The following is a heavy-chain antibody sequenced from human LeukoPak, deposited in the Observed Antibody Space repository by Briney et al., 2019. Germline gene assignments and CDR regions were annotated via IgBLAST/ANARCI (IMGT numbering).Heavy chain of an antibody. J-gene: IGHJ4*02. Sequence: GGSLRLSCAASGFTFSTYSMNGVRQAPGKGWEWVSYISSSSSTIYYADSVKGRFTISRDNAKNSLYLQMNSLRAEDTAVYYCARALFSNRGAAGPTDYWGQGTLVTVSS. CDR1: GFTFSTYS. D-gene: IGHD6-13*01. CDR3: ARALFSNRGAAGPTDY. V-gene: IGHV3-48*01. CDR2: ISSSSSTI.